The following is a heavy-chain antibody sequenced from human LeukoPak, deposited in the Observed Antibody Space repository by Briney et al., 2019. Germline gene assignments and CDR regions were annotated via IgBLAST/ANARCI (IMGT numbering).Heavy chain of an antibody. D-gene: IGHD2-2*01. V-gene: IGHV1-69*13. CDR1: GGIHSSYA. CDR3: ARDCSSTSCYEY. CDR2: IIPIFGTA. Sequence: GASVKVSCKASGGIHSSYAISGVRQAPGQGLEWMGGIIPIFGTANYAQKFQGRVTITADESTSTAYMELSSLRSEDTAVCYCARDCSSTSCYEYWGQGTLVTVSS. J-gene: IGHJ4*02.